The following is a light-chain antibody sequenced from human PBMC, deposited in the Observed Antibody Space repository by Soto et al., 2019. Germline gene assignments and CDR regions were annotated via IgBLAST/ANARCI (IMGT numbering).Light chain of an antibody. CDR2: GAS. V-gene: IGKV3-15*01. Sequence: EILMTQSPATLSVSPGERATLSCRASQSLSRNLAWYQQKPGQAPRLLIYGASTRASGVPARFSGSGSGTEFTPTISSLQSEDFALYYCQPYNDWPPAFTFGPGTKVDL. CDR1: QSLSRN. CDR3: QPYNDWPPAFT. J-gene: IGKJ3*01.